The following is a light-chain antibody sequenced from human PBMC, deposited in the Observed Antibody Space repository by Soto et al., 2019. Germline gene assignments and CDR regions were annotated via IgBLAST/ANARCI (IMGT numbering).Light chain of an antibody. Sequence: ETVLTQSPATLSVSPGERATLSCRASKSVSSNLAWYQQKPGQGPRLLIYGASTRATGIPARFSGSGSGTEFTLTISSLQSEDFAVYSCQQYNSWPYTFGQGTKLEIK. J-gene: IGKJ2*01. V-gene: IGKV3-15*01. CDR1: KSVSSN. CDR3: QQYNSWPYT. CDR2: GAS.